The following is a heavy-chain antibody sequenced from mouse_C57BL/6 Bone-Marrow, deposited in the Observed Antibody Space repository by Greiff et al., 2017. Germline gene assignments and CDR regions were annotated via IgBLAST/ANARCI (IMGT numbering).Heavy chain of an antibody. CDR3: AREGILLSFDY. J-gene: IGHJ2*01. D-gene: IGHD1-1*01. Sequence: QVQLQQPGAELVMPGASVKLSCKASGYTFTSYWMHWVKQRPGQGLEWIGEIDPSDSYTNYNQKFKGQSTLTVDKSSSTAYMQLSSLTSADSAVYYCAREGILLSFDYWGQGTTLTVSS. V-gene: IGHV1-69*01. CDR2: IDPSDSYT. CDR1: GYTFTSYW.